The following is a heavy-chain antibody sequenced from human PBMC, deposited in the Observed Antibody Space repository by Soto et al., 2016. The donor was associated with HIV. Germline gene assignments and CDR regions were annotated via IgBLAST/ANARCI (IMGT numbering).Heavy chain of an antibody. CDR2: IYYSGST. CDR1: GGSLNSGGYY. D-gene: IGHD6-6*01. CDR3: ARADXSSSSRXYYFDY. Sequence: QVQLQESGPGLVKPSQTLSLTCTVSGGSLNSGGYYWSWIRQHPGKGLEWIGYIYYSGSTSYNPSLKSRVTISVDTSKNQFSLKLSSVTAADTAVYYCARADXSSSSRXYYFDYXGQGTLVTVSS. J-gene: IGHJ4*02. V-gene: IGHV4-31*03.